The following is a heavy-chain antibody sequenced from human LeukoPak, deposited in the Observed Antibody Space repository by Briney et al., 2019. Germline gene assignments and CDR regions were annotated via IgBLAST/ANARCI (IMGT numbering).Heavy chain of an antibody. D-gene: IGHD5-12*01. CDR3: ARDETPTNGYDSYDF. CDR1: GFTFSSYS. CDR2: ISSSSSYI. J-gene: IGHJ4*02. V-gene: IGHV3-21*01. Sequence: GGSLRLSCAASGFTFSSYSMNWVRQAPGKGLEWVSSISSSSSYIYYADSVKGRFTISRDNAKNSLYLQMNSLRAEDTAVYYCARDETPTNGYDSYDFWGQGTLVTVST.